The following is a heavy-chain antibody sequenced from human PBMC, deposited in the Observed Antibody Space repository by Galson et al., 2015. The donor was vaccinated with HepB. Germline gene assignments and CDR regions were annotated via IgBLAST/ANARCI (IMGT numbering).Heavy chain of an antibody. CDR1: GGTFSSYT. D-gene: IGHD6-19*01. CDR3: ARVIRGGWYFDY. V-gene: IGHV1-69*02. J-gene: IGHJ4*02. Sequence: SVKVSCKASGGTFSSYTISWVRQAPGQGLEWMGRIIPILGIANYAQKFRGRVTITADKSTSTAYMELSSLRSEDTAVYYCARVIRGGWYFDYWGQGTLVTVSS. CDR2: IIPILGIA.